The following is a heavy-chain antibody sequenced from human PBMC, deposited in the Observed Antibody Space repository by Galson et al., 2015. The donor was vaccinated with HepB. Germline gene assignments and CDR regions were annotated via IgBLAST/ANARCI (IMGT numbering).Heavy chain of an antibody. CDR1: GFTVSSNY. J-gene: IGHJ3*02. CDR2: IYSGGST. Sequence: LRLSCAASGFTVSSNYMSWVRQAPGKGLEWVSVIYSGGSTYYADSVKGRFTISRHNSKHTLYLQMNNLRAEDTAVYYCARDRREGGGYPQHDAFDIWGQGTMVTVSS. V-gene: IGHV3-53*04. CDR3: ARDRREGGGYPQHDAFDI. D-gene: IGHD1-26*01.